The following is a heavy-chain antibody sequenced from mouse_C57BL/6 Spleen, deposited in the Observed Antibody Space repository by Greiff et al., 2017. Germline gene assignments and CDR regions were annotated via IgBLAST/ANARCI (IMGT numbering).Heavy chain of an antibody. V-gene: IGHV3-6*01. J-gene: IGHJ2*01. Sequence: EVKLQESGPGLVKPSQSLSLTCSVTGYSITSGYYWNWIRQFPGNKLAWMGYISYDGSNNYNPFLKNRISITRDPSKNQFFLKLNSVTTEDTATYYCARGYYSNLLFDDWGQGTTLTVSS. CDR2: ISYDGSN. D-gene: IGHD2-5*01. CDR3: ARGYYSNLLFDD. CDR1: GYSITSGYY.